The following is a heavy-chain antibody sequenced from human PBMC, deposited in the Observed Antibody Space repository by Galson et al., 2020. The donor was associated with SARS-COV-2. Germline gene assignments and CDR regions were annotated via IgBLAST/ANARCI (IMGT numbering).Heavy chain of an antibody. J-gene: IGHJ6*03. CDR2: IYHSGYI. V-gene: IGHV4-4*02. CDR3: SRIIVTAYYFSYMDV. Sequence: SETLSLTCAVSGGSISSSDWWGWVRQPPGKGLAWIGAIYHSGYINYNPSLKSRVTMSVDTSKNQFSLKLSSVTAADTALYYCSRIIVTAYYFSYMDVWGKGTTVTVSS. D-gene: IGHD2-21*02. CDR1: GGSISSSDW.